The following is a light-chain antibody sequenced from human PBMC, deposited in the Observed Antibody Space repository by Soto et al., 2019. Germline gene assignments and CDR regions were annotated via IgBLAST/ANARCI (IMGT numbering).Light chain of an antibody. Sequence: EVVLRQSPGTLSLAPGERATLASRASKSVSNYVAWYQQKSGQPPRLLIYGASSRATGIPDRFSGSGSGTDFTLTISRLDPEDFAVYFCQQYGSSPRTFGQGTKVDIK. J-gene: IGKJ1*01. V-gene: IGKV3-20*01. CDR2: GAS. CDR1: KSVSNY. CDR3: QQYGSSPRT.